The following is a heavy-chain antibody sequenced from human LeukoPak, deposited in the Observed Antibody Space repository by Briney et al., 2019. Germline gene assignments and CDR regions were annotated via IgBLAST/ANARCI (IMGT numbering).Heavy chain of an antibody. V-gene: IGHV4-34*01. CDR1: GGSLTGYY. CDR2: INHSGST. CDR3: ARALPYITIIRGWDRNWFDP. J-gene: IGHJ5*02. D-gene: IGHD3-10*01. Sequence: SETLSLTCAVSGGSLTGYYWSWIRQPPGKGLEWIGEINHSGSTDYNPSLKSRVTISVSTSKNQFSLGLSSVTAADTAVYYCARALPYITIIRGWDRNWFDPWGQGTLVTVSS.